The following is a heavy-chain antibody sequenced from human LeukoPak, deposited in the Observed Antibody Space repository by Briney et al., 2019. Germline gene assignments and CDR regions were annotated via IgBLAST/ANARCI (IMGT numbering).Heavy chain of an antibody. V-gene: IGHV3-53*01. CDR3: ARDSGEAYSSSWYTFDY. Sequence: GGSLRLSCAASGFTVSSNYMSWVRQAPGKGLEWVSVIYGGGTTYYADSVKGRFTISRDNSKNTLYLQMNSLRAEDTAVYYCARDSGEAYSSSWYTFDYWGQGTLVTVSS. J-gene: IGHJ4*02. CDR2: IYGGGTT. CDR1: GFTVSSNY. D-gene: IGHD6-13*01.